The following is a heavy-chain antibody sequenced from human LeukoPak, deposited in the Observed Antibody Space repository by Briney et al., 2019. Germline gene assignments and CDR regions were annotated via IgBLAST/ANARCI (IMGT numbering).Heavy chain of an antibody. CDR1: GYSFTSYW. D-gene: IGHD5-18*01. CDR2: IYPGDSDT. V-gene: IGHV5-51*01. Sequence: GESLKISCKGSGYSFTSYWIGWVRQMPGKGLEWMGIIYPGDSDTRYSPSFQGQVTISADKSISTAYLQWSSLKASDTAMYYCARHRFEGGHSYGRYYYYYMDVWGKGTTVTVSS. J-gene: IGHJ6*03. CDR3: ARHRFEGGHSYGRYYYYYMDV.